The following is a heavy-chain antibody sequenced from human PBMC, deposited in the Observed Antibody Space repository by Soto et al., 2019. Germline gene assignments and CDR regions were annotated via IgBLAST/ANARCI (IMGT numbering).Heavy chain of an antibody. CDR1: GGSISSSSYY. CDR3: ARHRDYGDYSPADAFDI. CDR2: IYYSGST. D-gene: IGHD4-17*01. J-gene: IGHJ3*02. Sequence: SETLSLTCTVSGGSISSSSYYWGWIRQPPGKGLEWIGSIYYSGSTYYNPSLKSRVTISVDTSKNQFSLKLSSVTAADTAVYYCARHRDYGDYSPADAFDIWGQGTMVTVSS. V-gene: IGHV4-39*01.